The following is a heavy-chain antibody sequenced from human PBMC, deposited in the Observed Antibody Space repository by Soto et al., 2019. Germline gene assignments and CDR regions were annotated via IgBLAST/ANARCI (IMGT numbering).Heavy chain of an antibody. CDR2: IIPKLGSA. V-gene: IGHV1-69*01. CDR1: GGGNLRDYR. Sequence: QVQLVQSGGEVKEPGSSVKISYKASGGGNLRDYRITWVQRAPGQGIEWMGGIIPKLGSANYAQNFQGRATVTADESTNTVYMELRSLRSDDTAVYYCARGGDGYNFAAVYWGQGTPVTVSS. CDR3: ARGGDGYNFAAVY. J-gene: IGHJ4*02. D-gene: IGHD2-21*01.